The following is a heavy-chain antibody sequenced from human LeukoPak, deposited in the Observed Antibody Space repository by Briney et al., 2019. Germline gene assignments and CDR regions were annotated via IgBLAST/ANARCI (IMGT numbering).Heavy chain of an antibody. Sequence: SETLSLTCAVYGGSFSGYYWSWIRQPPGKGLEWIGEINHSGSTNYNPSLKRRVTISVDTSKNQFSLKLSSVTAADTAVYYCARRRTLYDFWSGYHYYMDVWGKGTTVTVSS. J-gene: IGHJ6*03. CDR2: INHSGST. D-gene: IGHD3-3*01. CDR1: GGSFSGYY. CDR3: ARRRTLYDFWSGYHYYMDV. V-gene: IGHV4-34*01.